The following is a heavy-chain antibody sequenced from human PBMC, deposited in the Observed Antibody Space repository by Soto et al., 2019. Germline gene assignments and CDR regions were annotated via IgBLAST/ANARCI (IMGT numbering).Heavy chain of an antibody. Sequence: PGGSLRLSCAASGFTFSSYAMHWVRQAPGKGLEWVAVIPYDGSNKYYADSVKGRFTISRDNSKDTLYLQMNSLRAEDTAVYYCARGTGYFDYWGQGTLVTVSS. CDR3: ARGTGYFDY. CDR2: IPYDGSNK. V-gene: IGHV3-30-3*01. CDR1: GFTFSSYA. J-gene: IGHJ4*02.